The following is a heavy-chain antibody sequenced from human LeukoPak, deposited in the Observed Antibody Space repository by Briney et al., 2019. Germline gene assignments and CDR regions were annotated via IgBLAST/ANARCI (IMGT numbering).Heavy chain of an antibody. CDR2: IYYSGST. Sequence: SETLSLTCTVSGGSISSGGYYWSWIRQHPGKGLEWIGYIYYSGSTYYNPSLKSRVTISVDTSKNQFSLRLSSVTAADAAVYYCARGPEVLEWLLSGWFDPWGQGTLVTVSS. D-gene: IGHD3-3*01. V-gene: IGHV4-31*03. CDR1: GGSISSGGYY. CDR3: ARGPEVLEWLLSGWFDP. J-gene: IGHJ5*02.